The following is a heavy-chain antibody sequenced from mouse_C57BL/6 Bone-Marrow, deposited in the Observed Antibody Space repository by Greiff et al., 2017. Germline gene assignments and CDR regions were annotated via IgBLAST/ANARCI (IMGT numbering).Heavy chain of an antibody. CDR2: ISDGGSYT. D-gene: IGHD2-4*01. Sequence: EVHLVESGGGLVKPGGSLKLSCAASGFTFSSYAMSWVRQTPEKRLEWVATISDGGSYTYYPDNVKGRFTISRDNAKNNLYLQMSHLKSEDTAMYYCARDNYDYDGWFAYWGQGTLVTVSA. J-gene: IGHJ3*01. CDR1: GFTFSSYA. CDR3: ARDNYDYDGWFAY. V-gene: IGHV5-4*01.